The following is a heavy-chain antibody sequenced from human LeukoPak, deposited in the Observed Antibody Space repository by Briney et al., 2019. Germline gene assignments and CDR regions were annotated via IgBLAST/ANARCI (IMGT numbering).Heavy chain of an antibody. CDR3: ARDYSSSWSRSAFDI. J-gene: IGHJ3*02. CDR2: TSYDGSNK. Sequence: GRSLRLSCAASGFTFSSYAMHWVRQAPGKGLEWVAVTSYDGSNKYYADSVKGRFTISRDNSKNTLYLQMNSLRAEDTAVYYCARDYSSSWSRSAFDIWGQGTMVTVSS. CDR1: GFTFSSYA. D-gene: IGHD6-13*01. V-gene: IGHV3-30*04.